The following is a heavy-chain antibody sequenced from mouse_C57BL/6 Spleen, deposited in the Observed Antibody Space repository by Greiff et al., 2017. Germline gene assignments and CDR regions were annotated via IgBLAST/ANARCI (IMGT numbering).Heavy chain of an antibody. Sequence: EVKLMESGPGLVKPSQSLSLTCSVTGYSITSGYYWNWIRQFPGNKLEWMGYISYDGSNNYNPSLKNRISSTREISKKQFFLKLNSVTTEETATYYCARGGYYCSGAWFAYWGQGTLVTVSA. CDR3: ARGGYYCSGAWFAY. J-gene: IGHJ3*01. CDR1: GYSITSGYY. D-gene: IGHD1-1*01. V-gene: IGHV3-6*01. CDR2: ISYDGSN.